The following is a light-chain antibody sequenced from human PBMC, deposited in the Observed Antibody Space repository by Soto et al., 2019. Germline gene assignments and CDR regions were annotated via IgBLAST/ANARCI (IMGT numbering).Light chain of an antibody. CDR1: QSVATN. Sequence: EIVMTQSPATLSVSPGERATLSCRASQSVATNVAWYQQKPGQAPRLLIYGASTRATDIPARFSGSGSGTEFTLAIKSLQSEDFALYYCQQYNDWPPKSTFGQGTKLEIK. J-gene: IGKJ2*01. CDR3: QQYNDWPPKST. CDR2: GAS. V-gene: IGKV3-15*01.